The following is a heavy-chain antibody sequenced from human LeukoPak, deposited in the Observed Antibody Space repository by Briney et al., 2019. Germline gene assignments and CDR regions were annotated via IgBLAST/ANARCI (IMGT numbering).Heavy chain of an antibody. D-gene: IGHD3-10*01. Sequence: PGGSLRLSCAASGFTVSSNYMSWVRQAPGKGLEWVSVIYSGSSTYYADSVKGRFTISRDNSKNTLYLQMNSLRAEDTAVYYCAREVTLYGMDVWGQGTTVTVSS. V-gene: IGHV3-66*01. CDR1: GFTVSSNY. CDR3: AREVTLYGMDV. CDR2: IYSGSST. J-gene: IGHJ6*02.